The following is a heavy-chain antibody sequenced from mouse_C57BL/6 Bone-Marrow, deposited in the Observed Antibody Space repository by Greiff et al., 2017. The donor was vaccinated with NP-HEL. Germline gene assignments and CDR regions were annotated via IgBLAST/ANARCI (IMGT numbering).Heavy chain of an antibody. Sequence: QVQLQQPGAELVMPGASVKLSCKASGYTFTSYGISWVKQRTGQGLEWIGEIYPRSGNTYYNEKFQGKATLTADKSSSTAYMELRSLTAEDSAVYFCARFRYYGFDYWGQGTTLTVSS. V-gene: IGHV1-81*01. CDR1: GYTFTSYG. CDR2: IYPRSGNT. J-gene: IGHJ2*01. D-gene: IGHD1-1*01. CDR3: ARFRYYGFDY.